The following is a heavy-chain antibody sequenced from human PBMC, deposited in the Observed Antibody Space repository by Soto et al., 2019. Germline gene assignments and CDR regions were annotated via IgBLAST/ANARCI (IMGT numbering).Heavy chain of an antibody. V-gene: IGHV4-34*01. Sequence: SETLSLTCAVYGGSFSGYYWSWIRQPPGKGLEWIGEINHSGSTNYNPSLKSRVTISVDTSKNQFSLKLSSVTAADTAVYYCARGERDIVVVPAAMCWFDPWGQGTLVTVSS. CDR3: ARGERDIVVVPAAMCWFDP. CDR1: GGSFSGYY. D-gene: IGHD2-2*01. CDR2: INHSGST. J-gene: IGHJ5*02.